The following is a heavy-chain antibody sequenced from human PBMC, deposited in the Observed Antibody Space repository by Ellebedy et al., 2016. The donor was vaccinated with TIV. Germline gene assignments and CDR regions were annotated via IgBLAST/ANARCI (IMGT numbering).Heavy chain of an antibody. CDR2: ISAYNGNT. V-gene: IGHV1-18*01. Sequence: AASVKVSCKASGYTFTSYGIRWVRQAPGQGLEWMGWISAYNGNTNYAQKLQGRVTMTTDTSTSTAYMELRSLRSDDTAVYNCARVGKACSGGSCYGCDPWGQGTLVTVSS. CDR3: ARVGKACSGGSCYGCDP. CDR1: GYTFTSYG. D-gene: IGHD2-15*01. J-gene: IGHJ5*02.